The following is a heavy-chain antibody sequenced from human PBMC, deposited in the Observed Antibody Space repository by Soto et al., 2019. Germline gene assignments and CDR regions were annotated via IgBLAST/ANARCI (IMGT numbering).Heavy chain of an antibody. V-gene: IGHV1-24*01. CDR2: FDPEDGET. Sequence: ASVKVSCKVSGYTLTELSMHWVRQAPGKGLEWMGGFDPEDGETIYAQKFQGRVTMTEDTSTDTAYMELSSLRSEDTAVYYCATLYYDFWSGYPRHNRFDPWGQGTLVTVSS. CDR1: GYTLTELS. J-gene: IGHJ5*02. CDR3: ATLYYDFWSGYPRHNRFDP. D-gene: IGHD3-3*01.